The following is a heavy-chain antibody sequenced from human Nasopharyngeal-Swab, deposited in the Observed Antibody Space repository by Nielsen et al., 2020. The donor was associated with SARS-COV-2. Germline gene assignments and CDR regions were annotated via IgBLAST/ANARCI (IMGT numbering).Heavy chain of an antibody. CDR2: IYYSGST. Sequence: SETLSLTCTVSGGSISSYYWSWIQQPPGKRLEWIGYIYYSGSTNYNPSLKSRVTISVDTSKNQFSLKLSSVSAADTAVYYCARSGYCSSTSCYPVGYMDVWGKGTAVTVSS. V-gene: IGHV4-59*08. CDR3: ARSGYCSSTSCYPVGYMDV. J-gene: IGHJ6*03. D-gene: IGHD2-2*01. CDR1: GGSISSYY.